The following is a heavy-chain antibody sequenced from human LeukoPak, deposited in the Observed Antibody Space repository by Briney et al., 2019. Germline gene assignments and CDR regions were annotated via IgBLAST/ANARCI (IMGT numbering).Heavy chain of an antibody. CDR1: GVSFSADY. D-gene: IGHD3-10*01. CDR3: ARHGGRSFHI. CDR2: IDHGGLP. V-gene: IGHV4-34*01. Sequence: SETLSLTCAIYGVSFSADYWSWIRQPPGKGLEWIGEIDHGGLPIYNPSLKSRVTISIDMSKNQLSLKLNSVTAADTAVYYCARHGGRSFHIWGQGTMVTVSS. J-gene: IGHJ3*02.